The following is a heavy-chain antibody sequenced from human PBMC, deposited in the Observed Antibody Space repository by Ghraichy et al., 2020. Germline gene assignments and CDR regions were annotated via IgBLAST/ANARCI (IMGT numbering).Heavy chain of an antibody. V-gene: IGHV4-39*01. Sequence: SETLSLTCTVSGGSVRDTGYYWAWVRQPPGKTLDWTGSIYYTGMTYYNPSLKSRVSISIDTSSNQFSLRLTSVTAADTALYYCTKQDAISHYSMGVWGQGTTVTVSS. J-gene: IGHJ6*02. CDR1: GGSVRDTGYY. CDR2: IYYTGMT. CDR3: TKQDAISHYSMGV. D-gene: IGHD2-21*01.